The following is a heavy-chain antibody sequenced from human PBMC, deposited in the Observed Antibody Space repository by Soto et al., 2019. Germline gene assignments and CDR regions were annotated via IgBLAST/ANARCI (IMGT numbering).Heavy chain of an antibody. CDR3: ARGEAVAGTKHQEFDY. Sequence: PGGSLRLSCAASGFTFSSYSMNWVRQAPGKGLEWVSSISSSSSYIYYADSVKGRFTISRDNAKNSLYLQMNSLRAEDTAVYYCARGEAVAGTKHQEFDYWGQGTLVTVSS. J-gene: IGHJ4*02. CDR1: GFTFSSYS. D-gene: IGHD6-19*01. V-gene: IGHV3-21*01. CDR2: ISSSSSYI.